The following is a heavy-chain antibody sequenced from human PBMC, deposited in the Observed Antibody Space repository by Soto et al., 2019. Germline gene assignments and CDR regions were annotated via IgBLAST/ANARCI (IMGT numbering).Heavy chain of an antibody. Sequence: QVQLVQSGAEVKKPGASVKVSCKASGYTFTGYYMHWVRQAPGQGLEWMGWINPNSGGTNYAQKFQGWVTMTRDTSISTANMELSRLRSDDTAVYYCARRGSIYDSRGYLDYWGQGTLVTVSS. CDR1: GYTFTGYY. D-gene: IGHD3-22*01. CDR2: INPNSGGT. CDR3: ARRGSIYDSRGYLDY. J-gene: IGHJ4*02. V-gene: IGHV1-2*04.